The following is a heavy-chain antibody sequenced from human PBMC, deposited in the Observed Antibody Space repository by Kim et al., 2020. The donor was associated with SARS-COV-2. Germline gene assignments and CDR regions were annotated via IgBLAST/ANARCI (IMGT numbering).Heavy chain of an antibody. Sequence: GGSLRLSCAASGFTFSGYYMDWVRQAPGKGLEWVGRTRNNANSYNTEYAASGKGRFTISRDDSKNSLYLQMNSLKTEDTAVYYCARSYYYDSSGYYPLDYWGQGTLVTVSS. CDR3: ARSYYYDSSGYYPLDY. J-gene: IGHJ4*02. V-gene: IGHV3-72*01. D-gene: IGHD3-22*01. CDR2: TRNNANSYNT. CDR1: GFTFSGYY.